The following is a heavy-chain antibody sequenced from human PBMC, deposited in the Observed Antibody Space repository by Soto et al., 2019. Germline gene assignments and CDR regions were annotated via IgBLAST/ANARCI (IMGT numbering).Heavy chain of an antibody. J-gene: IGHJ6*02. Sequence: SETLSLTCTVSGGSVSSGSYYWSWIRQPPGKGLEWIGYMYYSGRTNYNPSLNSRVTISVDTSKNQFSLKLSSVTAADTAVYYCARGRGYSSGNYYPPPRRLYYDMDVWGQGTTVTVSS. CDR3: ARGRGYSSGNYYPPPRRLYYDMDV. D-gene: IGHD3-10*01. CDR2: MYYSGRT. CDR1: GGSVSSGSYY. V-gene: IGHV4-61*01.